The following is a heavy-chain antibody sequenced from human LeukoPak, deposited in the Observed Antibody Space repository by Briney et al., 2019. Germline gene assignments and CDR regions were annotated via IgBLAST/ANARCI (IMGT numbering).Heavy chain of an antibody. Sequence: ASVKVSCKASGYTFTGYYMHWVRQAPGQGLEWMGWINPNSGGTNYAQKFQGWVTMTRDTSISTVYMELSRLRSDDTAVYYCARGSAYYYDSSATSPHWDYWGQGTLVTVSS. V-gene: IGHV1-2*04. CDR2: INPNSGGT. J-gene: IGHJ4*02. D-gene: IGHD3-22*01. CDR1: GYTFTGYY. CDR3: ARGSAYYYDSSATSPHWDY.